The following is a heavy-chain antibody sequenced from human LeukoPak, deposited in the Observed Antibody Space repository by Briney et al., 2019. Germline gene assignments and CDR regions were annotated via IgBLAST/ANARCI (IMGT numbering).Heavy chain of an antibody. Sequence: SETLSLTCTVSGGSISTYYWTWIRQPPGKGLEWIGYIYYGGSTNYNPSLKSRVTISVDKSKNQFSLKLSSVTAADTAVYYCASLSGFYPGGWFDPWGQGTLVTVSS. D-gene: IGHD1-26*01. CDR2: IYYGGST. V-gene: IGHV4-59*12. CDR1: GGSISTYY. CDR3: ASLSGFYPGGWFDP. J-gene: IGHJ5*02.